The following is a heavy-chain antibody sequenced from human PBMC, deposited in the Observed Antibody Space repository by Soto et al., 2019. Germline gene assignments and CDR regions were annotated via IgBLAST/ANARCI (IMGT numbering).Heavy chain of an antibody. Sequence: GASVKVSCKASGYTFTSYGISWVRQAPGQGLEWMGWISAYNGNTNYAQKLQGRVTMTTDTSTSTAYVELRSLRSDDTAVYYCARYRDRDWEDLDYWGQGTLVTVSS. D-gene: IGHD2-21*01. V-gene: IGHV1-18*01. CDR3: ARYRDRDWEDLDY. CDR1: GYTFTSYG. J-gene: IGHJ4*02. CDR2: ISAYNGNT.